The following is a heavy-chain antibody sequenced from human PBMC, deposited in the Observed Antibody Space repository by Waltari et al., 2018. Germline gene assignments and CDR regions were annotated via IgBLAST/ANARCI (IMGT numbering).Heavy chain of an antibody. D-gene: IGHD4-17*01. J-gene: IGHJ4*02. V-gene: IGHV1-69*08. CDR2: IIPLGGPP. CDR1: GGTFSDFT. CDR3: ARDRADDGDYGDF. Sequence: VQLLQSGSEVTRPGSSAKVSCRTSGGTFSDFTFSWVRQAPGQGLEWMGGIIPLGGPPNYAQKFQGRVTITADTSTSTSHMQLNNVTSADTAVYFCARDRADDGDYGDFWGQGTLVTVSS.